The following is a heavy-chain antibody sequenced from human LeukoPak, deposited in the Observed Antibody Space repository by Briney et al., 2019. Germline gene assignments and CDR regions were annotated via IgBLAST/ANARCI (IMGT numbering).Heavy chain of an antibody. V-gene: IGHV4-39*01. CDR1: DGSITSSGYY. CDR2: VYSNGNI. J-gene: IGHJ5*01. Sequence: PSETLSLTCTDSDGSITSSGYYWVWIRQPTGKGLEWIGNVYSNGNIHYNPSLKSRVTISVDASKNQFSLKLGSVTAADTAMYYCARRRAGSSWCDSWGQGALVTVSS. CDR3: ARRRAGSSWCDS. D-gene: IGHD6-13*01.